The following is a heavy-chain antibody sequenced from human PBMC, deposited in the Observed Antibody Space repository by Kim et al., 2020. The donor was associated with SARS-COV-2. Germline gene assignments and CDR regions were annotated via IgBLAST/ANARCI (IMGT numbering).Heavy chain of an antibody. J-gene: IGHJ6*02. D-gene: IGHD7-27*01. CDR1: GGSFSGYY. CDR3: ARPPQRLTGARDYYGMDV. Sequence: SETLSLTCAVYGGSFSGYYWSWIRQPPGKGLEWIGEINHSGSTNYNPSLKSRVTISVDTSKNQFSLKLSSVTAADTAVYYCARPPQRLTGARDYYGMDVWGQGTTVTVSS. CDR2: INHSGST. V-gene: IGHV4-34*01.